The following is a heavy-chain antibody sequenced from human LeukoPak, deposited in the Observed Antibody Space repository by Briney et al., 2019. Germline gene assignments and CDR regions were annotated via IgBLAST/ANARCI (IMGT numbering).Heavy chain of an antibody. CDR1: GGSISSSTYY. CDR2: IYYSGST. CDR3: ARTAMATNPIPRVRYYYYMDV. Sequence: SETLSLTCTVSGGSISSSTYYWGWIRQPPGKGLEWIGSIYYSGSTYYNPSLKSRVPISVDPSKNQFSVKMSSVTAADTAVYYCARTAMATNPIPRVRYYYYMDVWGKGTTVTVSS. D-gene: IGHD5-24*01. V-gene: IGHV4-39*07. J-gene: IGHJ6*03.